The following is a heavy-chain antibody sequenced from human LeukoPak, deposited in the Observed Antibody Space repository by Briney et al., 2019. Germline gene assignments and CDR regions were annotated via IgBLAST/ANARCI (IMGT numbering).Heavy chain of an antibody. CDR2: INPNSGGT. CDR1: GYTFTGYY. D-gene: IGHD2-15*01. J-gene: IGHJ4*02. CDR3: ARERLYCSGGSCYFDY. Sequence: ASVKVSCKASGYTFTGYYMHWVRQAPGQGLEWMGWINPNSGGTNYAQKFQGWVTMTRDTSISTAYMELSRLRSDDTAVYYCARERLYCSGGSCYFDYWGQGTLVTVSS. V-gene: IGHV1-2*04.